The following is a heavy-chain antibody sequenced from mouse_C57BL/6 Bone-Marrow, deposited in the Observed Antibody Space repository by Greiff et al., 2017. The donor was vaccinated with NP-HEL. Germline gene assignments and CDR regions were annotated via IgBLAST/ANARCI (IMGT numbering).Heavy chain of an antibody. J-gene: IGHJ4*01. CDR2: IDPSDSYT. D-gene: IGHD1-1*01. CDR3: ARGYSFVSSRYAMDY. Sequence: QVQLQQPGAELVRPGTSVKLSCKASGYTFTSYWMHWVKQRPGQGLEWIGVIDPSDSYTNYNQKFKGKATLPVDTSSTTAYMQLSSLTSEDSAVYYCARGYSFVSSRYAMDYWGQGPSVPVSS. CDR1: GYTFTSYW. V-gene: IGHV1-59*01.